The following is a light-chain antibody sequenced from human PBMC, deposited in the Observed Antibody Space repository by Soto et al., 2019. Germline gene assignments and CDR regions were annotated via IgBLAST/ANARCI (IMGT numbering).Light chain of an antibody. J-gene: IGKJ4*01. CDR3: QQYSNGTPLLT. V-gene: IGKV3-15*01. CDR2: GAS. CDR1: QSFSSN. Sequence: EIVRTQSPATLSVSPGERATLACRARQSFSSNLAWFQQKPGQPPRLLIYGASTRATGIPARFSGSGSGTEFTLTIISPQSEDLAVYYCQQYSNGTPLLTFGGGNKVELK.